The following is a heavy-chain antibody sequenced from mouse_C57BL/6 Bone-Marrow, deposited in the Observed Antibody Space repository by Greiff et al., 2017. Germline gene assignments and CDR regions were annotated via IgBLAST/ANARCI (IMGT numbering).Heavy chain of an antibody. Sequence: VQLQQSGPELVKPGASVKISCKASGYTFTDYYMNWVKQSHGKSLEWIGDINPNNGGTSYNQKFKGKATLTVDKSSSTAYMELRSLTSEDSAVYYCARGGSVMDSWGQGTSVTVSS. V-gene: IGHV1-26*01. J-gene: IGHJ4*01. D-gene: IGHD1-1*02. CDR1: GYTFTDYY. CDR2: INPNNGGT. CDR3: ARGGSVMDS.